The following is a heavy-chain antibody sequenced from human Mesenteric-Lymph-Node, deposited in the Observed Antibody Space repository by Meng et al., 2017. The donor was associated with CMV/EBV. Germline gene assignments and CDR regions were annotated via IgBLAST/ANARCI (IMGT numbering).Heavy chain of an antibody. CDR2: IYYSGST. J-gene: IGHJ4*02. D-gene: IGHD3-3*01. CDR3: TRAVFGVLTYYFDC. CDR1: GGSISSYY. Sequence: SETLSLTCTVSGGSISSYYWSWIRQPPGKGLEWIGYIYYSGSTNYNPSLKSRVTTSVDTSKNQFSLKLTSVTAADTAVYYCTRAVFGVLTYYFDCWGQGTLVTVSS. V-gene: IGHV4-59*01.